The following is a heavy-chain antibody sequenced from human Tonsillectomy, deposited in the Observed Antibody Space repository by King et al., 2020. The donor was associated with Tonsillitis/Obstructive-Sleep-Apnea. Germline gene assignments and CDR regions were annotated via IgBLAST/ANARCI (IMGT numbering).Heavy chain of an antibody. CDR3: ARAWNRSSTSKGLFDY. J-gene: IGHJ4*02. CDR2: IYYSGST. CDR1: GGSISSYY. D-gene: IGHD2-2*01. Sequence: QLQESGPGLVKPSETLSLTCTVSGGSISSYYWSWIRPPPGKGLAWIGYIYYSGSTNYNPSLKSRVTISVDTSKNQFSLKLSSVTAADTAVYYCARAWNRSSTSKGLFDYWGQGTLVTVSS. V-gene: IGHV4-59*01.